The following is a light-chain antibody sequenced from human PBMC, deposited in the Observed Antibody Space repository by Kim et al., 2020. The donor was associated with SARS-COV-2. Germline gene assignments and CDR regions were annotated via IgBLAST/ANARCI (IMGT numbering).Light chain of an antibody. Sequence: QRVTISCTGSSSNIGAGYDVHWYQQLPGTAPKLLIYGNSNRPSGVPDRFSGSKSGTSASLAITGLQAEDEPDYYCQSYDSSLSGYVFGTGTKVTVL. J-gene: IGLJ1*01. CDR1: SSNIGAGYD. CDR2: GNS. CDR3: QSYDSSLSGYV. V-gene: IGLV1-40*01.